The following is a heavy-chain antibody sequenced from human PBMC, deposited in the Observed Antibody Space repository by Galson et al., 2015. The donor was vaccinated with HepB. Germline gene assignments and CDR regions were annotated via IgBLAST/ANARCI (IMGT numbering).Heavy chain of an antibody. CDR1: GFTFSVYN. V-gene: IGHV3-21*01. CDR3: GNDPQHYRAADY. D-gene: IGHD4-11*01. CDR2: ISSSGASI. J-gene: IGHJ4*02. Sequence: SLRLSCAASGFTFSVYNMNWVRQAPGKGLEWDSSISSSGASIHYADSVRGRFTISRDNAMNSMYLQMNSLRAEDTAVYFCGNDPQHYRAADYWGQGTLVTVPS.